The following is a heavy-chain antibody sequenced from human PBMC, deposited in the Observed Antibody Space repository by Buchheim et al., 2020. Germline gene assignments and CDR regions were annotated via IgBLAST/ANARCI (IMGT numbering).Heavy chain of an antibody. CDR1: GFPFSIYT. CDR2: ISYDGKNK. CDR3: ATNAVAGHEGY. V-gene: IGHV3-30*04. D-gene: IGHD6-19*01. Sequence: VQVVESGGGVVQPGRSLRLSCGASGFPFSIYTMNWVRQAPGKGLEWVAVISYDGKNKDYAESVKGRFTISRDNSKHTVDLEMNSLRGDDTAVYYCATNAVAGHEGYWGQGTLDTVSS. J-gene: IGHJ4*02.